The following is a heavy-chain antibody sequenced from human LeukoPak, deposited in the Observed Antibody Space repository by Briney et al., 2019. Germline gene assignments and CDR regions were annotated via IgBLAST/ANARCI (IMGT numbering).Heavy chain of an antibody. CDR3: ARGKNNEGASFWGVIDLLYAFDI. J-gene: IGHJ3*02. CDR1: GGSFSGYY. D-gene: IGHD3-16*02. V-gene: IGHV4-34*01. Sequence: SETLSLTCAVYGGSFSGYYWRWIRQPPGKGLEWIGEINHSGSTNYNPSLKSRVTISVDTSKNQFSLKLSSVTAADTAVYYCARGKNNEGASFWGVIDLLYAFDIWGQGTMVTVSS. CDR2: INHSGST.